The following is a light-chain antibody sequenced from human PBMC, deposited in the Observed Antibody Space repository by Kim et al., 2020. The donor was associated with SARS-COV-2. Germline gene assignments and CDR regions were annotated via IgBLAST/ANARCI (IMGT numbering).Light chain of an antibody. J-gene: IGLJ3*02. CDR1: NIGGKS. V-gene: IGLV3-21*04. Sequence: APGKAARITCGGNNIGGKSVHWYQQKPGQAPVLVIYYDSDRTSGIPERFSGSNSGNTATLTISRVEAGDEADYYCQVWDSSSDHRVFGGGTQLTVL. CDR2: YDS. CDR3: QVWDSSSDHRV.